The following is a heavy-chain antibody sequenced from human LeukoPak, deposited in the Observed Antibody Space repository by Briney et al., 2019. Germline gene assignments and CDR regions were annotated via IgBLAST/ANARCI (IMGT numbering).Heavy chain of an antibody. D-gene: IGHD5-18*01. CDR2: INPNSGGT. Sequence: ASVTVSCKASGYTFTGYYMHWVRQAPGQGLEWMGWINPNSGGTNYAQKFQGRVTMTRDTSISTAYMELSRLRSDDTAVYYCARVDRIQLWYTDYWGQGTLVTVSS. J-gene: IGHJ4*02. CDR1: GYTFTGYY. V-gene: IGHV1-2*02. CDR3: ARVDRIQLWYTDY.